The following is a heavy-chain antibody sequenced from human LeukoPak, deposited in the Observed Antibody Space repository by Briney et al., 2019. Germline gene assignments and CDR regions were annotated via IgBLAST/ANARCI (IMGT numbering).Heavy chain of an antibody. CDR1: GFTFSSYN. CDR2: ISSSSSYI. V-gene: IGHV3-21*04. CDR3: AKSGLNRFDY. Sequence: GGSLRLSCTASGFTFSSYNMNWVRQAPGKGLEWVSSISSSSSYIYYAESMKGRFTISRDNAKNSLYLRMNSLRVEDTAVYYCAKSGLNRFDYWGQGTLVTVSS. D-gene: IGHD2-15*01. J-gene: IGHJ4*02.